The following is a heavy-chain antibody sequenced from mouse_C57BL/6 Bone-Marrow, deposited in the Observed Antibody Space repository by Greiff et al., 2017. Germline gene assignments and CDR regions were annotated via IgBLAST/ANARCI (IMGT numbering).Heavy chain of an antibody. CDR1: GYTFTSYW. CDR3: ARHYYGSSYARPFAY. J-gene: IGHJ3*01. D-gene: IGHD1-1*01. V-gene: IGHV1-72*01. CDR2: IDPNSGGT. Sequence: QVQLQQSGAELVKPGASVKLSCKASGYTFTSYWMHWVKQRPGRGLEWIGRIDPNSGGTKYNEKFKSKATLTVDKPSSTAYMQLSRLTSEDSAVYYCARHYYGSSYARPFAYWGQGTLVTVSA.